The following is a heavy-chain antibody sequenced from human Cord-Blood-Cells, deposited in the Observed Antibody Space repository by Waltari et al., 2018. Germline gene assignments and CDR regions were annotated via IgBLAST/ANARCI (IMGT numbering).Heavy chain of an antibody. D-gene: IGHD2-15*01. CDR2: IYYSGST. CDR3: ASRGVQDVFDL. J-gene: IGHJ2*01. V-gene: IGHV4-39*01. CDR1: GGSLSSSSYY. Sequence: QLQLQESGPGLVEPSETLSLTCTVSGGSLSSSSYYWGWIRQPPGKGLEWIGSIYYSGSTYYNPSLKSRVTISVDTSKNQFALKLSSVTAADTAVYYCASRGVQDVFDLWGRGTLVTVSS.